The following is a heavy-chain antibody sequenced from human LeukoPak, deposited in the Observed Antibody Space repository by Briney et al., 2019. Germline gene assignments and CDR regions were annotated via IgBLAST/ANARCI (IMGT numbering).Heavy chain of an antibody. D-gene: IGHD3-3*01. V-gene: IGHV1-8*01. Sequence: ASVKVSCKASGYTFTSYDINWVRQATGQGLEWMGWMNPNSGNTGYAQKFQGRVTMTRNTSISTAYMELSSLRSEDTAVYHCARLYYDFWSGYYDTYYYYGMDVWGQGTTVTVSS. J-gene: IGHJ6*02. CDR1: GYTFTSYD. CDR2: MNPNSGNT. CDR3: ARLYYDFWSGYYDTYYYYGMDV.